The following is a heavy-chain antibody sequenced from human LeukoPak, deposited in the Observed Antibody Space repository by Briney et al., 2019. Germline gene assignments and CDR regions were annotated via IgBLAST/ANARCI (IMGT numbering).Heavy chain of an antibody. CDR1: GYSFTNYW. Sequence: GESLKISCKGSGYSFTNYWIGWVRQMPGKGLEWVGIIYPGDSDTRYSPSFRGQVTFSADKSISTAYLQWSTLKASDTAMYYCARHVGPDYGGNSFNAFDIWGQGTMVTVSS. D-gene: IGHD4-23*01. CDR3: ARHVGPDYGGNSFNAFDI. V-gene: IGHV5-51*01. CDR2: IYPGDSDT. J-gene: IGHJ3*02.